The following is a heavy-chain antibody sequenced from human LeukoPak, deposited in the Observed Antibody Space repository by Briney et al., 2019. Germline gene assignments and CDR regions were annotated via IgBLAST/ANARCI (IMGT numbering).Heavy chain of an antibody. CDR1: GFTLSSYW. CDR3: ARSNYYDSSGYYFDAFDI. CDR2: IKQDGSEK. D-gene: IGHD3-22*01. Sequence: GGSLRLSCAASGFTLSSYWMSWVRQAPGKGLEWVANIKQDGSEKYYVDSVKGRFTISRDNAKNSLYLQMNSLRAEDTAVYYCARSNYYDSSGYYFDAFDIWGQGTMVTVSS. V-gene: IGHV3-7*02. J-gene: IGHJ3*02.